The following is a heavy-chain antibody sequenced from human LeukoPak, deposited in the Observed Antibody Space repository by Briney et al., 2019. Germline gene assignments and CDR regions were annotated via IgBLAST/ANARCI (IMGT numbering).Heavy chain of an antibody. CDR1: GGSISSSSYY. CDR2: IYYSGTT. CDR3: AREPSITGTTDDFDY. D-gene: IGHD1-20*01. V-gene: IGHV4-39*07. Sequence: SETLSLTCTVSGGSISSSSYYWGWIRQPPGKGLEWIGSIYYSGTTYYNPSLKSRVTLAVDTSKNQFSLKLSSVTAADTAVYYCAREPSITGTTDDFDYWGQGTLVTVSS. J-gene: IGHJ4*02.